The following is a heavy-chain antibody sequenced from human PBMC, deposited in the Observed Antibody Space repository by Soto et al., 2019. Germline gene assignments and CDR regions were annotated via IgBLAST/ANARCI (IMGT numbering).Heavy chain of an antibody. CDR1: GFTFSNYG. Sequence: PGGSLRLSCAASGFTFSNYGMHWVRQAPGKGLEWVAVVSHDGRNTHYADSVKGRFTISRDSSKNTVSLEMTSLRAEDTAFYYCAKGGRQWLVTSDFNYWGQGALVTVSS. J-gene: IGHJ4*02. CDR2: VSHDGRNT. D-gene: IGHD6-19*01. V-gene: IGHV3-30*18. CDR3: AKGGRQWLVTSDFNY.